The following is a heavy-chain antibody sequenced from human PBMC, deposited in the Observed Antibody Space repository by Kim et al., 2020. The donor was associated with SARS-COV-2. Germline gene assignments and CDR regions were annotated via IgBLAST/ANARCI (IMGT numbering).Heavy chain of an antibody. CDR2: IYYSGST. CDR3: ARSPLWLPFDY. CDR1: GGSISSSY. J-gene: IGHJ4*02. D-gene: IGHD3-10*01. Sequence: SETLSLTCTVSGGSISSSYWTWIRQPPGKGLEWIGYIYYSGSTNYNPSLKSRVTISVDTSKNQFSLKLSSVTAADTAVYYRARSPLWLPFDYWGQGTLAT. V-gene: IGHV4-59*01.